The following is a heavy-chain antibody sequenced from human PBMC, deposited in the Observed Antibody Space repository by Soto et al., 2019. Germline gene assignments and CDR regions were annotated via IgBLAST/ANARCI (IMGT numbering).Heavy chain of an antibody. J-gene: IGHJ4*02. CDR2: IYYSGST. Sequence: SETLSLTCTVSGGSISSGGYYWSWIRQHPGKGLEWIGYIYYSGSTYYNPSLKSRVTISVDTSKNQFSLKLSSVTAADTAVYYCARNLHSDSSGYSFDYWGQGTLVTVSS. D-gene: IGHD3-22*01. CDR3: ARNLHSDSSGYSFDY. CDR1: GGSISSGGYY. V-gene: IGHV4-31*03.